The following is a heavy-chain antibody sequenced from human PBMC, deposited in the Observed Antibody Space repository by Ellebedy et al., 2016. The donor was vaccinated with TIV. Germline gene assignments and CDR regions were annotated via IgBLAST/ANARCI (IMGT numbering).Heavy chain of an antibody. CDR3: ARATYGV. D-gene: IGHD4-17*01. V-gene: IGHV3-7*03. J-gene: IGHJ4*02. CDR2: IKQDGSDS. Sequence: GESLKISXGASGFTFSEYWMSWVRQAPGKGLEWVANIKQDGSDSYYVDSVKGRFTISRDNAENSLYLQMNSLRAEDTALYYCARATYGVWGQGTLVTVSS. CDR1: GFTFSEYW.